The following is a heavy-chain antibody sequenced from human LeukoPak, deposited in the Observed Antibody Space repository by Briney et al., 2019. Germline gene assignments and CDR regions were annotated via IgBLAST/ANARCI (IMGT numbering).Heavy chain of an antibody. Sequence: ASVTVSCKVSAHTLTELSMDWVRQAPGKGLEWTGGFNPEDGETIYAQKLQGRVTMTEDTSTDTAYMELSSLGSEDTAVYYCATARWSPQNWFDPWGQGTLVTVSS. D-gene: IGHD3-3*01. CDR1: AHTLTELS. V-gene: IGHV1-24*01. CDR2: FNPEDGET. J-gene: IGHJ5*02. CDR3: ATARWSPQNWFDP.